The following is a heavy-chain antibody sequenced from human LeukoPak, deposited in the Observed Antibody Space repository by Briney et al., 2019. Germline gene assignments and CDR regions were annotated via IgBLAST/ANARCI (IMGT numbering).Heavy chain of an antibody. J-gene: IGHJ6*02. CDR3: AKDYVVGASYYYYGMDV. CDR2: ITGSGGST. Sequence: GGSLRLSCAASGFTFSSYAMSWVRQAPGKGLEWVSAITGSGGSTYYADSVKGRFTISRDNSKNTVYLRMNSLRAEETAVYYCAKDYVVGASYYYYGMDVWGQGTTVTVSS. V-gene: IGHV3-23*01. D-gene: IGHD2-15*01. CDR1: GFTFSSYA.